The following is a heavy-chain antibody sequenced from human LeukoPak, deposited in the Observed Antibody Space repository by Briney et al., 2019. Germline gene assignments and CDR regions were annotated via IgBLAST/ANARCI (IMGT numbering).Heavy chain of an antibody. D-gene: IGHD3-22*01. J-gene: IGHJ4*02. CDR1: GFTFSSYS. Sequence: GGSLRLSCAASGFTFSSYSMNWVRRAPGKGLEWVSYISGSSSTIYYADSVKGRFTISRDDAKNSLYLQMNSLRDEDTAVYYCARGYYDSSGPGGYWGQGTLVTVSS. V-gene: IGHV3-48*02. CDR3: ARGYYDSSGPGGY. CDR2: ISGSSSTI.